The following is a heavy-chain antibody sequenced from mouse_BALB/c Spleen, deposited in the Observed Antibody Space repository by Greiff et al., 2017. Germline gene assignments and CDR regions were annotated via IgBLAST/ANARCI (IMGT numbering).Heavy chain of an antibody. V-gene: IGHV1-77*01. Sequence: VKLMESGPELVKPGASVKMSCKASGYTFTDYVISWVKQRTGQGLEWIGEIYPGSGSTYYNEKFKGKTTLTADKSSNTAYMQLSSLTSEDSAVYFCARRLRRTVVATDWYFDVWGAGTTVTVSS. CDR1: GYTFTDYV. D-gene: IGHD1-1*01. CDR2: IYPGSGST. J-gene: IGHJ1*01. CDR3: ARRLRRTVVATDWYFDV.